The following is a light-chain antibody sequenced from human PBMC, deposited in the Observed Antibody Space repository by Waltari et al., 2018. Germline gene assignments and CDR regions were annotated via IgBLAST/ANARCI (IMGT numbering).Light chain of an antibody. CDR2: AAS. J-gene: IGKJ1*01. V-gene: IGKV1-39*01. CDR1: QSISSY. CDR3: QQSYSRET. Sequence: DIQMTQSPSSLSASVGDRVTITCRASQSISSYLNWYQQKPGKAPKLLIYAASSLQSGVPSSFSGSGSGTDFTLTISSLQPEDFATYYCQQSYSRETFGQGTKVEIK.